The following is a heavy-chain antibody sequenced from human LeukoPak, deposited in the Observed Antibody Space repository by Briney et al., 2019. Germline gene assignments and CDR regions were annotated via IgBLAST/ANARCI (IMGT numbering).Heavy chain of an antibody. J-gene: IGHJ3*02. D-gene: IGHD3-22*01. CDR2: IIPIYHTT. Sequence: GASVKVSCKASGGTFSSHAISWVRQSPGLGLEWMGAIIPIYHTTNYAQKFQGRVRITTDGSTSTAYMELRSLRSDDTAVYYCARGSMIVEGDAFDIWGQGTMVTASS. CDR1: GGTFSSHA. V-gene: IGHV1-69*05. CDR3: ARGSMIVEGDAFDI.